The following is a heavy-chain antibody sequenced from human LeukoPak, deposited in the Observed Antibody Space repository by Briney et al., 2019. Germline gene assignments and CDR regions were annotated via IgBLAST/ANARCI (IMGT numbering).Heavy chain of an antibody. J-gene: IGHJ4*02. CDR3: ARDQRNSGSYRFEY. V-gene: IGHV1-18*01. Sequence: ASVKVSCKTSGYSFSGYGISWVRQAPGQGLEWMGWITGNNGNTNYAPSLQGRVIMTKDTSTNTAYMELTSLRSDDTAVYYCARDQRNSGSYRFEYWGQGTLVTVSS. CDR2: ITGNNGNT. D-gene: IGHD1-26*01. CDR1: GYSFSGYG.